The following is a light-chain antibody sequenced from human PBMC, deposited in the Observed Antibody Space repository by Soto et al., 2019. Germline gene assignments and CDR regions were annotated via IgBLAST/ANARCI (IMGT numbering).Light chain of an antibody. J-gene: IGLJ1*01. CDR3: SSYTGGSTYV. V-gene: IGLV2-14*01. CDR1: SSVIGGYKY. Sequence: QSVLTQPASVSGSPGQSITISCTGSSSVIGGYKYVSWYQQHPGKAPKLMIYDVSNRPSGVSNRFSGSESGNTATLTISGLQGEDEAEYYCSSYTGGSTYVFGTGTKVTVL. CDR2: DVS.